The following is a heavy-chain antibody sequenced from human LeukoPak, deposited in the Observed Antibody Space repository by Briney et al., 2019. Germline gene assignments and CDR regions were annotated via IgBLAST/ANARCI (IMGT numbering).Heavy chain of an antibody. V-gene: IGHV3-23*01. J-gene: IGHJ4*02. Sequence: GGSLRLSCAASGFTFSSYAMSWVRQAPGKGLEWVSAISGSGGSTYYADSVKGRYTISRDNSKNTLYLQMNSLRAEDTAVYYCAKGHYYDSSGYTDYWGQGTLVTVSS. CDR1: GFTFSSYA. D-gene: IGHD3-22*01. CDR3: AKGHYYDSSGYTDY. CDR2: ISGSGGST.